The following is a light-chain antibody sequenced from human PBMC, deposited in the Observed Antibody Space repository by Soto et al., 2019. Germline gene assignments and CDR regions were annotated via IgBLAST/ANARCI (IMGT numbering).Light chain of an antibody. CDR1: SGHSTYA. CDR2: LKSDGSH. CDR3: QTWGTGIHVV. V-gene: IGLV4-69*01. J-gene: IGLJ2*01. Sequence: QLVLTQSPSASASLGASVKLTCTLTSGHSTYAIAWLQQQPEKGPRYLMKLKSDGSHTKGDGITDRFSGSSSGAERYHTISSLQSEDEADYYCQTWGTGIHVVFGGGTKLTVL.